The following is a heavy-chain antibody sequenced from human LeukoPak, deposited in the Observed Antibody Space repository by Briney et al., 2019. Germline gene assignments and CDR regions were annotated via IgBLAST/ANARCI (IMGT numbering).Heavy chain of an antibody. CDR3: ARQGGSIFGEVIRGYYYYYYMDV. D-gene: IGHD3-3*01. V-gene: IGHV4-34*01. Sequence: SETLSLTCAVYGGSFNGHYWNWIRQPPGKGLEWIGEINHSGSTNYNSSLKSRVTISLDTSKNQFSLKLSSVTAADTAVYYCARQGGSIFGEVIRGYYYYYYMDVWGKGTTVTVSS. J-gene: IGHJ6*03. CDR2: INHSGST. CDR1: GGSFNGHY.